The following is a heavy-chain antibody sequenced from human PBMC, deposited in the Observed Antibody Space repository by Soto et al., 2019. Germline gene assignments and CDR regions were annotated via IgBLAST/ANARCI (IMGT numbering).Heavy chain of an antibody. CDR2: IYPGDPDT. V-gene: IGHV5-51*01. Sequence: GESLKISCKGSGYSFTSYWIGWVRQMPGKGLEWMGIIYPGDPDTRYSPSFQGQVTISADKSVSTAYLQWSSLKASDTAMYYCARSMGSGYSLGYYYGMDVWGQGTTVTVSS. CDR1: GYSFTSYW. D-gene: IGHD3-3*01. CDR3: ARSMGSGYSLGYYYGMDV. J-gene: IGHJ6*02.